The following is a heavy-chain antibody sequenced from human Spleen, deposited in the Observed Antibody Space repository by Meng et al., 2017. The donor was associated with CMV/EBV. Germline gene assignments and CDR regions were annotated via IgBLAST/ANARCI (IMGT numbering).Heavy chain of an antibody. CDR3: VKDTGSTTALGTFDV. CDR1: GFTFEDYG. Sequence: SLRLSCAVSGFTFEDYGMHWVRQGPGKGLEWVSSINWSGNNIEYADSVKGRFTISRDNAGNSLYLQMNSLRLEDTAFYYCVKDTGSTTALGTFDVWGQGTMVTVSS. D-gene: IGHD2/OR15-2a*01. V-gene: IGHV3-9*01. CDR2: INWSGNNI. J-gene: IGHJ3*01.